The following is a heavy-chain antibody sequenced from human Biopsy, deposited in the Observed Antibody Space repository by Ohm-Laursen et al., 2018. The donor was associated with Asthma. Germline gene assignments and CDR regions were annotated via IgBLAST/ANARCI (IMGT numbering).Heavy chain of an antibody. D-gene: IGHD3-22*01. CDR1: GFTFRSYA. CDR3: AREGVNYYDSSGYPEY. V-gene: IGHV3-48*03. J-gene: IGHJ4*02. Sequence: SLRLSCTASGFTFRSYAMHWVRQAPGKGLEWVSYISSSGSTIYYADSVKGRFTISRDNAKNSLYLQMNSLRAEDTAVYYCAREGVNYYDSSGYPEYWGQGTLVTVSS. CDR2: ISSSGSTI.